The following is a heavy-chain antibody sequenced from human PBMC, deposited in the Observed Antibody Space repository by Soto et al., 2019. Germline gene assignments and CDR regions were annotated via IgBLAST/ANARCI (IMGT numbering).Heavy chain of an antibody. D-gene: IGHD4-17*01. CDR2: ISYDGSNK. V-gene: IGHV3-30-3*01. CDR3: ALGDDYRDYGPTSAGY. CDR1: GFTFSSYA. J-gene: IGHJ4*02. Sequence: QVQLVESGGGVVQPGRSLRLSCAASGFTFSSYAMHWVRQAPGKGLEWVAVISYDGSNKYYADSVKGRFTISRDNSKNTLYLQMNRLRAEDTAVYYCALGDDYRDYGPTSAGYWGQGTLVTVSS.